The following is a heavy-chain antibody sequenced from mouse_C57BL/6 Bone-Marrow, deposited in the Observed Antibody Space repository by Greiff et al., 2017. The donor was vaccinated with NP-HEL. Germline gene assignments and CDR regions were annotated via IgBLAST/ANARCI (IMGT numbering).Heavy chain of an antibody. V-gene: IGHV1-59*01. CDR3: ARLLTGKDY. CDR1: GYTFTSYW. J-gene: IGHJ2*01. D-gene: IGHD4-1*01. CDR2: IDPSDSYT. Sequence: VQLQQPGAELVRPGTSVKLSCKASGYTFTSYWMHWVKQRPGQGLEWIGVIDPSDSYTNYNQKFKGKATLTVDTSSSTAYMQLSSLTSEDSAVYYCARLLTGKDYWGQGTTLTVSS.